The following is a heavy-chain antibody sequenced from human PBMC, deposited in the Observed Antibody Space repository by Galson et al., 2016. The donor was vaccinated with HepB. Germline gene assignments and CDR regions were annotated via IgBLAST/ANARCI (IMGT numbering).Heavy chain of an antibody. CDR1: GDSVSSISVS. CDR2: TYYRSRWYS. CDR3: VREPTLAGRATRAFDV. V-gene: IGHV6-1*01. J-gene: IGHJ3*01. Sequence: CAISGDSVSSISVSWNWVRQSPSRGLEWLGRTYYRSRWYSDVANSVKSRVTISPDTSKNRFSLQMNSVTHDDTAVYFCVREPTLAGRATRAFDVWGQGTMVTASS. D-gene: IGHD2-15*01.